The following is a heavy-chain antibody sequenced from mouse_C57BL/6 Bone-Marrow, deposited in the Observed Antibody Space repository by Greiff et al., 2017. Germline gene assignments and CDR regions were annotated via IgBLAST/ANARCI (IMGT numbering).Heavy chain of an antibody. CDR3: AKTFSDY. V-gene: IGHV1-59*01. CDR1: GYTFTSYW. CDR2: IDPSDSYT. Sequence: QVQLQQPGAELVRPGTSVKLSCKASGYTFTSYWMHWVKQRPGQGLEWIGVIDPSDSYTNYNQKFKGKATLTVDTSSSTAYMQLSSLTSEDSAVYYGAKTFSDYWGQGTTLTVSS. J-gene: IGHJ2*01.